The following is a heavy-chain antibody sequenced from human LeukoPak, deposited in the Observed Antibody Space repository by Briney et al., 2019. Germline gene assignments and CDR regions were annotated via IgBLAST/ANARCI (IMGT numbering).Heavy chain of an antibody. Sequence: GGSLRLSCAASGFTFSSCWMSWVRQAPGKGLEWVANIKQDGSEKYYVDSVKGRFTISRDNAKNSLYLQMNSLRAEDTAVYYCARDWDYWGQGTLVTVSS. CDR2: IKQDGSEK. CDR3: ARDWDY. CDR1: GFTFSSCW. V-gene: IGHV3-7*05. J-gene: IGHJ4*02.